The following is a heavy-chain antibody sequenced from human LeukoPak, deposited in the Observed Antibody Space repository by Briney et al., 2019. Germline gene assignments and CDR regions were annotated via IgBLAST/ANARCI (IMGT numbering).Heavy chain of an antibody. J-gene: IGHJ4*02. CDR1: GGTFSSYA. CDR2: IIHIFGTA. CDR3: ASRGGYCSGGSCYGAFDY. D-gene: IGHD2-15*01. V-gene: IGHV1-69*06. Sequence: SVKVSCKASGGTFSSYAISWVRQAPGQGLEWMGGIIHIFGTANYAQKFQGRVTITADKSTSTAYMELSSLRSEDTAVYYCASRGGYCSGGSCYGAFDYWGQGTLVTVSS.